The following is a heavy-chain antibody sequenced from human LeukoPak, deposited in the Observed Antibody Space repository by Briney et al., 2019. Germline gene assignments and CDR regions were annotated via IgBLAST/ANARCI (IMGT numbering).Heavy chain of an antibody. J-gene: IGHJ3*02. CDR2: ITSSSSNI. CDR1: ISTFSTYS. Sequence: GGSLRLSCAASISTFSTYSMNWVRQAPGKGLEWISYITSSSSNIYYADSVKGRFTISRDNAKKSLYLQMNNLRAEDTAVYYCARLYSDAFDIWGQGTMVTASS. V-gene: IGHV3-48*01. D-gene: IGHD2-21*01. CDR3: ARLYSDAFDI.